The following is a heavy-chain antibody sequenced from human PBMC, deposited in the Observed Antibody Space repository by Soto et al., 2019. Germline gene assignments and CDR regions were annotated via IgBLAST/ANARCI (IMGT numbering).Heavy chain of an antibody. Sequence: VSLRLSCAASGFTFSSYAMSWVRQAPGKGLEWVSAISGSGGSTYYADSVKGRFTISRDNSKNTLYLQMNSLRAEDTAVYYCAKDYVLRYFDWTPESDYYYYGMDVWGQGTTVTVSS. J-gene: IGHJ6*02. CDR2: ISGSGGST. V-gene: IGHV3-23*01. CDR3: AKDYVLRYFDWTPESDYYYYGMDV. D-gene: IGHD3-9*01. CDR1: GFTFSSYA.